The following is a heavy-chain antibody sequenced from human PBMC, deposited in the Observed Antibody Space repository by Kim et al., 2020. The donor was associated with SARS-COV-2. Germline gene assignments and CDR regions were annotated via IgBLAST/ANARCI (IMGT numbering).Heavy chain of an antibody. CDR2: ISSSSSYI. V-gene: IGHV3-21*01. Sequence: GGSLRLSCAASGFTFSSYSMNWVRQAPGKGLEWVSSISSSSSYIYYADSVKGRFTISRDNAKNSLYLQMNSLRAEDTAVYYCARGPSFLEWLSGNWFDPWGQGTLVTVSS. J-gene: IGHJ5*02. D-gene: IGHD3-3*01. CDR3: ARGPSFLEWLSGNWFDP. CDR1: GFTFSSYS.